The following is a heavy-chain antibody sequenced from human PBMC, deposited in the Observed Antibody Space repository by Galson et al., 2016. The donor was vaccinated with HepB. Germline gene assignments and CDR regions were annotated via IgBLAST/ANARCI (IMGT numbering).Heavy chain of an antibody. D-gene: IGHD5-24*01. Sequence: SLRLSCAASRLTFSSYWMTWFRPAPGNGPGWVANKHQGVSQTFYADSVKGRFPISRDNAKNSLYLRMHSLRPEDTAVYYCARDLSPSYAYNWYDALDLWGQGTLVTVSS. CDR3: ARDLSPSYAYNWYDALDL. CDR2: KHQGVSQT. CDR1: RLTFSSYW. V-gene: IGHV3-7*04. J-gene: IGHJ3*01.